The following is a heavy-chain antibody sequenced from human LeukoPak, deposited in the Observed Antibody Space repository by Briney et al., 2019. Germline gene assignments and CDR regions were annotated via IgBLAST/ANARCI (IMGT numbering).Heavy chain of an antibody. CDR2: ISSHGDNT. CDR3: VRGTGY. V-gene: IGHV3-64D*06. Sequence: QTGGSLPLSCSVSPFTFRPYAMHWLRQAPGKGLEYVSAISSHGDNTYYADSVKGRFTISRDNSKNTLYLQMSSLRADDTAVYYCVRGTGYWGQGTLVTVSS. CDR1: PFTFRPYA. J-gene: IGHJ4*02.